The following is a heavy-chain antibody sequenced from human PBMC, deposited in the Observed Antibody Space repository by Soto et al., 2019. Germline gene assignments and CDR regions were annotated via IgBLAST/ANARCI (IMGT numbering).Heavy chain of an antibody. CDR1: GFTFTTYW. D-gene: IGHD3-3*02. V-gene: IGHV3-74*01. J-gene: IGHJ6*02. CDR2: IKGDGSSL. Sequence: EVKVVESGGGLVQPGGSLRLSCAASGFTFTTYWMHWVRQVPGKGLVWVSRIKGDGSSLSYADSVKGRFTISRDNVENTVYLPMGSLRADDTAMYYCARGIKNYYGVDVWGQGTTVTVSS. CDR3: ARGIKNYYGVDV.